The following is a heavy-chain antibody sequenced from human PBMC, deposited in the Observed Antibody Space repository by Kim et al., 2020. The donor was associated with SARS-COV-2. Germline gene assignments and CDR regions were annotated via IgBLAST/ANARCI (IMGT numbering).Heavy chain of an antibody. J-gene: IGHJ4*02. V-gene: IGHV3-15*01. CDR1: GFTFSNAW. D-gene: IGHD6-19*01. CDR3: TRPWRVVADISSGWSDFDC. CDR2: IKSKTDGGTT. Sequence: GGSLRLSCAASGFTFSNAWMSRVRQAPGKGLEWVGRIKSKTDGGTTDYAAPVKGRFTISRDDSKNTLYLQMNSLKTEDTAVYYCTRPWRVVADISSGWSDFDCWRQGTLVTVSS.